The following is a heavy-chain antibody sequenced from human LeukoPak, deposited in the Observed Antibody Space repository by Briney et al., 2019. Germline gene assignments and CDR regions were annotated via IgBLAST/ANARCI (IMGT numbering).Heavy chain of an antibody. CDR1: GGPISSYY. J-gene: IGHJ4*02. CDR2: IYYSGST. D-gene: IGHD7-27*01. CDR3: ARLGPRSLDY. Sequence: PSETLSLTCTVSGGPISSYYWSWIRQPPGKGLEWIGYIYYSGSTNYNPSLKSRVTISVDTSKNQFSLKLSSVTAADTAVYYCARLGPRSLDYWGQGTLVTVSS. V-gene: IGHV4-59*01.